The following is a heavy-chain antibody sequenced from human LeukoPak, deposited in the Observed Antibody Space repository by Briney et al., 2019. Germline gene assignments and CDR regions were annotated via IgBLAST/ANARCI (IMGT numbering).Heavy chain of an antibody. J-gene: IGHJ4*02. D-gene: IGHD3-10*01. CDR1: GFTFDDYA. CDR3: AKGDYSGSEYYFDY. CDR2: ISWNSGSI. V-gene: IGHV3-9*03. Sequence: GGSLRLSCAASGFTFDDYAMHWVRQAPGKGLEWVSGISWNSGSIGYADSVKGRFTISRDNAKNSLYLQMNSLRAEDMALYYCAKGDYSGSEYYFDYWGQGTLVTVSS.